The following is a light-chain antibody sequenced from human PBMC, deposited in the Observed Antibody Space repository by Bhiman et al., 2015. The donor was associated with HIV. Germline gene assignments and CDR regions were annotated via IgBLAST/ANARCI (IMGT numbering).Light chain of an antibody. Sequence: QSALTQPASVSASPGQSVTISCTGTSSDVGDYNYVSWYQQHPGKAPKLMIYDVSNRPSGVSNRFSGSKSGNTASLTISGLQAEDEADYYCSSHTSSSLVVFGGGTKLTVL. V-gene: IGLV2-14*03. J-gene: IGLJ2*01. CDR2: DVS. CDR3: SSHTSSSLVV. CDR1: SSDVGDYNY.